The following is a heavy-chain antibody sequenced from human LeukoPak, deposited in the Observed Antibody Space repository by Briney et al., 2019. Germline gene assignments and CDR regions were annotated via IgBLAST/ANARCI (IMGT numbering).Heavy chain of an antibody. CDR1: GGSISSGGYY. CDR2: IYYSGST. CDR3: ARDRGDFDSSGYHAEYFQH. D-gene: IGHD3-22*01. J-gene: IGHJ1*01. Sequence: SQTLSLTCTVSGGSISSGGYYWSWSRQHPGKGLEWIGYIYYSGSTYYNPSLKSRVTISVDTSKNQFSLKLSSVTAADTAVYYCARDRGDFDSSGYHAEYFQHWGQGTLVTVSS. V-gene: IGHV4-31*03.